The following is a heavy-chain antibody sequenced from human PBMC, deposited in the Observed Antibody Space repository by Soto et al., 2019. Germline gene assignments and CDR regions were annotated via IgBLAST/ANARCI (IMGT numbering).Heavy chain of an antibody. CDR3: ARLFYYDSSGRNSDY. V-gene: IGHV5-51*01. CDR1: GHSFTSYW. J-gene: IGHJ4*02. D-gene: IGHD3-22*01. Sequence: PVESLKISCNGSGHSFTSYWIGWVRQMRWKGLEWIGIIYPGDSDTRYSPSFQGQVTISADKSISTAYLQWSSLKASDTAMYYCARLFYYDSSGRNSDYWGQGTLVTVSS. CDR2: IYPGDSDT.